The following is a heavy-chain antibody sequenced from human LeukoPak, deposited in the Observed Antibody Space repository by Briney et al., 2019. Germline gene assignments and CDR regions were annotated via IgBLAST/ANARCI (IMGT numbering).Heavy chain of an antibody. Sequence: GASLRLSCAASGFTFSSYGMSWVRQAPGKGLEWVGFIRSKAYGGTTEYAASVKGRFTISRDDSKSIAYLQMNSLKTEDTAVYYCTRDGLSYYYGSGSWYYFDYWGQGTLVTVSS. CDR3: TRDGLSYYYGSGSWYYFDY. CDR1: GFTFSSYG. CDR2: IRSKAYGGTT. D-gene: IGHD3-10*01. J-gene: IGHJ4*02. V-gene: IGHV3-49*02.